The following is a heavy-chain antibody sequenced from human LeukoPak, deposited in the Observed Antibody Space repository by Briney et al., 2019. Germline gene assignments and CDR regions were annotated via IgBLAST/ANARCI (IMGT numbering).Heavy chain of an antibody. CDR2: IYYSGST. J-gene: IGHJ4*02. D-gene: IGHD4-17*01. Sequence: SETLSLTCTVSGGSISSSSYYWGWIRQPPGKGLELIGSIYYSGSTYYNPSLKSRVTISVDTSKNQFSLKLSSVTAADTAVYYCARGMTTVTPFDYWGQGTLVTVSS. CDR3: ARGMTTVTPFDY. CDR1: GGSISSSSYY. V-gene: IGHV4-39*01.